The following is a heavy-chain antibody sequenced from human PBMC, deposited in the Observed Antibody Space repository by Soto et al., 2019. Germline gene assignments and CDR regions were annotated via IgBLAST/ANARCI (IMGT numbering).Heavy chain of an antibody. Sequence: QVPLQQSGPRLVKPSETLSLTCTVSSGPDRSHNWGWIRQPPGRGLEWIGYVYYTGDTAYNPSLRSRVSISADTSTNDISLTLSSVTAADTAVYYCVRQGIDYLHGLVDVWGQGTRVSVSS. CDR1: SGPDRSHN. CDR2: VYYTGDT. J-gene: IGHJ6*02. D-gene: IGHD4-17*01. CDR3: VRQGIDYLHGLVDV. V-gene: IGHV4-59*08.